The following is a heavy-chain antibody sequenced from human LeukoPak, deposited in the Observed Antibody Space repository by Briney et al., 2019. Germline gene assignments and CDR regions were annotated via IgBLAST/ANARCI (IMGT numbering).Heavy chain of an antibody. J-gene: IGHJ4*02. D-gene: IGHD6-19*01. CDR1: GFIFSSFG. CDR3: ARYSSGFLDS. CDR2: IWSDGSNK. Sequence: GGSLRLSCAASGFIFSSFGMHWVRQAPGKGREWVAVIWSDGSNKYYADSVKGRFTISRDNSKNTLYLQMNSLRAEDTAVYYCARYSSGFLDSWGQGTLVTVSS. V-gene: IGHV3-33*01.